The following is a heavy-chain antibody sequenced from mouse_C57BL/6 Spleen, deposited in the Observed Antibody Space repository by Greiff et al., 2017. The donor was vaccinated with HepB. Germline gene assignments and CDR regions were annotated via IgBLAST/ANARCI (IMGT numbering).Heavy chain of an antibody. CDR3: ARGDGSRFMDY. Sequence: QVQLKQPGAELVKPGASVKLSCKASGYTFTSYWMHWVKQRPGRGLEWIGGIDPNSGGTKYNEKFKGKATLTVDKPSSTAYMQLSSLTSEDSAVYYCARGDGSRFMDYWGQGTSVTVSS. V-gene: IGHV1-72*01. CDR2: IDPNSGGT. J-gene: IGHJ4*01. CDR1: GYTFTSYW. D-gene: IGHD1-1*01.